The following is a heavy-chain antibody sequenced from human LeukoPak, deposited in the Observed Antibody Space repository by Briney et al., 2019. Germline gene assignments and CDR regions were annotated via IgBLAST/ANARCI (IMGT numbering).Heavy chain of an antibody. CDR2: ISSSSSYI. CDR3: AGAAVRSSSWYISVWNFDY. D-gene: IGHD6-13*01. CDR1: GFTFSSYS. Sequence: PGGSLRLSCAASGFTFSSYSMNWVRQAPGKGLEWVSSISSSSSYIYYADSVKGRFTISRDNAKNSLYLQMNSLRAEDTAVYYCAGAAVRSSSWYISVWNFDYWGHVTLVIVS. V-gene: IGHV3-21*01. J-gene: IGHJ4*01.